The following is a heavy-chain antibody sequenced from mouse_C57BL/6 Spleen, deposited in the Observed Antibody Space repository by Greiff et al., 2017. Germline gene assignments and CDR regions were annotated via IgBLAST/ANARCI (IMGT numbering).Heavy chain of an antibody. CDR1: GFTFSSYA. CDR3: ARDYSNPFAY. V-gene: IGHV5-4*01. J-gene: IGHJ3*01. CDR2: ISDGGSYT. Sequence: DVKLVESGGGLVKPGGSLKLSCAASGFTFSSYAMSWVRQTPEKRLEWVATISDGGSYTYYPDNVKGRFTISRDNAKNNLYLQMSHLKSEDTAMYYCARDYSNPFAYWGQGTLVTVSA. D-gene: IGHD2-5*01.